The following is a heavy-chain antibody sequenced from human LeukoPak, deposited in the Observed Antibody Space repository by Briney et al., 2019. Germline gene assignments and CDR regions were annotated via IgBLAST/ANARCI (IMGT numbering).Heavy chain of an antibody. J-gene: IGHJ3*02. CDR3: VRGENAFDI. CDR1: GFTFSTHF. CDR2: ISGDETYT. V-gene: IGHV3-74*01. Sequence: GGSLRLSCVASGFTFSTHFMPWIRQAPGEGLIWVSQISGDETYTNYADSVKGRFTISRDNAKNTLYLQMNSLRDEDTAMFYCVRGENAFDIWGQGTLVTVSS. D-gene: IGHD1-26*01.